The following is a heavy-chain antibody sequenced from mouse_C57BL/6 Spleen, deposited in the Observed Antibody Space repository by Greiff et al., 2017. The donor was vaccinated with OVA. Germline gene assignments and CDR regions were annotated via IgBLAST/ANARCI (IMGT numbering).Heavy chain of an antibody. V-gene: IGHV1-18*01. CDR2: INPNNGGT. J-gene: IGHJ4*01. CDR3: ARSTTVKDYYAMDY. D-gene: IGHD1-1*01. CDR1: GYTFTDYN. Sequence: QLQQSGPELVKPGASVKIPCKASGYTFTDYNMDWVKQSHGKSLEWIGDINPNNGGTIYNQKFKGKATLTVDKSSSTAYMELRSLTSEDTAVYYCARSTTVKDYYAMDYWGQGTSVTVSS.